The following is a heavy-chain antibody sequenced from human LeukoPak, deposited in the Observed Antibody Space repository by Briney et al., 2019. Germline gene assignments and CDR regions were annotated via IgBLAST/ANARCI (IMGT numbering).Heavy chain of an antibody. CDR2: ISGSGADT. CDR3: AKRRGFYNGMDV. V-gene: IGHV3-23*01. Sequence: GGSLRLSCAASEFIFSGYVMSWVRQAPGKGLEWVSAISGSGADTYYADFVKGRFTISRDNFKNTLYLQVNSLRVEDTAVYYCAKRRGFYNGMDVWGTGTTVTVCS. J-gene: IGHJ6*04. CDR1: EFIFSGYV.